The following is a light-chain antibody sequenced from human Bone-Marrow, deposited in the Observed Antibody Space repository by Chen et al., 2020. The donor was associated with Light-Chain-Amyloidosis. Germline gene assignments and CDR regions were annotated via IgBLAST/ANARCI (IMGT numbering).Light chain of an antibody. CDR1: DLPTKY. CDR3: QSADSSGTYEVL. J-gene: IGLJ2*01. Sequence: SYELTQPPAVSVSPGQTARITCSGDDLPTKYAYWYQQKPGQAPVLLLHLDTDRPSGISERFSGSTSGTTATLTITGVQAEDEADYHCQSADSSGTYEVLFGAGTRLTVL. CDR2: LDT. V-gene: IGLV3-25*03.